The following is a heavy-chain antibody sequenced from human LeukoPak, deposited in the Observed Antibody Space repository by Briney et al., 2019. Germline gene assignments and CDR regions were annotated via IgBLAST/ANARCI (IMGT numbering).Heavy chain of an antibody. J-gene: IGHJ4*02. Sequence: GASVKVSCKASGYRFTNYGISWVRQAPGQGLEWMGWISAYNGHTKYAQNLQGRVAMTTDTSTNTAYMELRTLRSDDTAVYYCARDLRPDAAMVVFDFRGQGSLVTVSS. V-gene: IGHV1-18*01. CDR1: GYRFTNYG. CDR2: ISAYNGHT. D-gene: IGHD5-18*01. CDR3: ARDLRPDAAMVVFDF.